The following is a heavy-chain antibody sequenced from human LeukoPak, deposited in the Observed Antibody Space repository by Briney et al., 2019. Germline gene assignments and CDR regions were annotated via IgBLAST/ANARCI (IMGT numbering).Heavy chain of an antibody. V-gene: IGHV4-4*07. D-gene: IGHD2-2*01. CDR2: IYTSGST. CDR3: ARDLRYCSSTSCPD. CDR1: GGSISSYY. Sequence: SETLSLTCTVSGGSISSYYWSWIRQPAGKGLEWIGRIYTSGSTNYNPSLKSRVTMSVDTSKNRFSLKLSSVTAADTAVYYCARDLRYCSSTSCPDWGQGTLVTVSS. J-gene: IGHJ4*02.